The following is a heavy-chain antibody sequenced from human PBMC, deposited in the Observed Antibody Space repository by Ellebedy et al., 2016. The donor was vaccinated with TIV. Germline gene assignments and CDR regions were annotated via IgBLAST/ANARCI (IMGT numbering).Heavy chain of an antibody. D-gene: IGHD1-26*01. CDR2: IYYSGST. CDR3: ASSGSYGYYYYYYMDV. Sequence: SETLSLXCTVSGGSISSSSYYWGWIRQPPGKGLEWIGSIYYSGSTYYNPSLKSRVTISVDTSKNQFSLKLSSVTAADTAVYYCASSGSYGYYYYYYMDVWGKGTTVTVSS. J-gene: IGHJ6*03. V-gene: IGHV4-39*01. CDR1: GGSISSSSYY.